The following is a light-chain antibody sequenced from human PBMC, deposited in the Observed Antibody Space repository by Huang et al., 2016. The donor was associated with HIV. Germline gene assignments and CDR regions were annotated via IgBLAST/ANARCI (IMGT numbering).Light chain of an antibody. CDR2: AAS. Sequence: IQMTQSPSSVSGSVGDRVTISCRASQGISSWLDWYQQRPGEAPKLLIYAASNLQSGVPSRCSGSGSGTNFTLTISSLQPEDFASYYCQQAKNFPWTFGQGTKVEMK. J-gene: IGKJ1*01. V-gene: IGKV1-12*01. CDR3: QQAKNFPWT. CDR1: QGISSW.